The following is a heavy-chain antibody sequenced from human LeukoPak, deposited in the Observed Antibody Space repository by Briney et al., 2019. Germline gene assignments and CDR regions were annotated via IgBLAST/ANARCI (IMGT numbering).Heavy chain of an antibody. D-gene: IGHD4-17*01. Sequence: SETLSLTCTVSGGSISSYYWGWIRQPPGKGLEWIGSIYYSGSTYYNPSLKSRVTISVDRSKNQFSLKLSSVTAADTAVYYCARDRGHGDYSFDYWGQGTLVTVSS. J-gene: IGHJ4*02. V-gene: IGHV4-39*07. CDR3: ARDRGHGDYSFDY. CDR1: GGSISSYY. CDR2: IYYSGST.